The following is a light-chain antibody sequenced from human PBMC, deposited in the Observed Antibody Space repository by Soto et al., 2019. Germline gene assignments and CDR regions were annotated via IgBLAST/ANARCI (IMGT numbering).Light chain of an antibody. CDR3: GSWDSSLSAYV. CDR2: DDD. Sequence: QSVQTQPPSVSAAPGQRVTISCSGSSSNIGGNSVSWYQQLPGTAPKLLIYDDDKRPSGIPDRFSGSKSGTSATLGITGFQTGDEADHYCGSWDSSLSAYVFGTGTKVTVL. V-gene: IGLV1-51*01. J-gene: IGLJ1*01. CDR1: SSNIGGNS.